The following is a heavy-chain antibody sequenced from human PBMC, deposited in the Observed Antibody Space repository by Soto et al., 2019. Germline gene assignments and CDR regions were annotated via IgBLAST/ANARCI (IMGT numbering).Heavy chain of an antibody. V-gene: IGHV3-23*01. CDR2: VSSSGGTT. CDR1: GFAFSNYA. D-gene: IGHD4-17*01. Sequence: GGSLRLSCAGSGFAFSNYAMSWVRQAPGKGLEWVSGVSSSGGTTYYADSVKGRFTISRDNSKNTLSLQMNSLRVEDTAVYYCAKDHNGEYVGGFEMWGQGTKVTVSS. CDR3: AKDHNGEYVGGFEM. J-gene: IGHJ3*02.